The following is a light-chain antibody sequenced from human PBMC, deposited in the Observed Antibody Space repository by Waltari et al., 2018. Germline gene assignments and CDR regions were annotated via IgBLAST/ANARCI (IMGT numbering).Light chain of an antibody. V-gene: IGLV3-1*01. CDR3: QTWDSSTGV. Sequence: SYELTQPPAVSVSPGQTASITCSGDALGYNYVFWYQQKPGQSPVLVIYQNSKRPSGISERFSCSISGNTATLTISGTQALDEADYYCQTWDSSTGVFGSGTTVTLL. CDR2: QNS. J-gene: IGLJ1*01. CDR1: ALGYNY.